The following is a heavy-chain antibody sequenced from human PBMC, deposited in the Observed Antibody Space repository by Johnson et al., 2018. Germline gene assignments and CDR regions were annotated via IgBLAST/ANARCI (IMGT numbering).Heavy chain of an antibody. CDR2: ISYDGSNK. CDR1: GFTFSSYG. D-gene: IGHD2-8*01. J-gene: IGHJ6*03. V-gene: IGHV3-30*03. Sequence: QVQLVESGGGLVQPGGSLRLSCAASGFTFSSYGMHWVRQAPGKGLEWVAVISYDGSNKYYADSVKGRFTISRDNSKNTLYLQMNSLRAEDTAGYYCARDRATCTNGVCLPHYYMDVWGKGTTVTVSS. CDR3: ARDRATCTNGVCLPHYYMDV.